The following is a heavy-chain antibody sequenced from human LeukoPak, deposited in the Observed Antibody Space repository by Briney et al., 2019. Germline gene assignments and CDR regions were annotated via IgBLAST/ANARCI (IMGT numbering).Heavy chain of an antibody. CDR2: IYYSGNT. D-gene: IGHD3-22*01. V-gene: IGHV4-39*01. CDR1: GGSISSSSYY. CDR3: ARRGSGLNWFDP. Sequence: SETLSLTCTVSGGSISSSSYYWGWIREPPGKGLEWIGSIYYSGNTYYSPSLKSRVTVSVDTSKNQFSLKLSSVTAADTAVYYCARRGSGLNWFDPWGQGTLVTVSS. J-gene: IGHJ5*02.